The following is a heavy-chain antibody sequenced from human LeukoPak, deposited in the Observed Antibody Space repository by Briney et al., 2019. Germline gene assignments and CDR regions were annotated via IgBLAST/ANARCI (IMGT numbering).Heavy chain of an antibody. CDR2: INPNSGGT. CDR3: ARTPLTIFGVVDDY. CDR1: GYTFTGYY. J-gene: IGHJ4*02. V-gene: IGHV1-2*02. Sequence: ASVKVSCKASGYTFTGYYMHWVRQAPGQGLEWMGWINPNSGGTKYAQKFQGRVTMTSDASISTAYMELSSLRSDDTAVYYCARTPLTIFGVVDDYWGQGTLVTVSS. D-gene: IGHD3-3*01.